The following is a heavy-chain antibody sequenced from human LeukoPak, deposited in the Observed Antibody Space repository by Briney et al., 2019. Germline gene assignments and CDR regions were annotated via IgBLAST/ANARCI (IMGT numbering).Heavy chain of an antibody. CDR1: GYPFDNFG. CDR2: ISAYNGNT. V-gene: IGHV1-18*01. Sequence: ASVKVSCKASGYPFDNFGLTWVRQAPGQGLEWMGWISAYNGNTHYAQKFRGRLTMTTDTSTTTAYLELRSLKSDDTAVYYCARDHWGSGMAHAAWGQGTLVTVSS. CDR3: ARDHWGSGMAHAA. D-gene: IGHD7-27*01. J-gene: IGHJ5*02.